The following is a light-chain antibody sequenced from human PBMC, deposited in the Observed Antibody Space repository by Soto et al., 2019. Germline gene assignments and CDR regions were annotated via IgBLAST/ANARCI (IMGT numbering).Light chain of an antibody. J-gene: IGKJ5*01. CDR1: QSVGSY. Sequence: EIVLTQSPGTLSSSPGVRATLSCRASQSVGSYLAWYQQKLGQAPRLLIYDASKRATGIPARFSGSGSGTDFTLTINSLEPEDFAVYYCQQRNYWPITFGQGTRLEIK. CDR3: QQRNYWPIT. V-gene: IGKV3-11*01. CDR2: DAS.